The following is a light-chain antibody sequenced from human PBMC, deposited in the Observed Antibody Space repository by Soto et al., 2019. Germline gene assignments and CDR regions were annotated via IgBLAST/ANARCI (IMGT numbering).Light chain of an antibody. V-gene: IGKV1-8*01. Sequence: AIRMTQSPSSFSASTGDRVTITCRASQGISSYLAWYQQKPGKAPKLLIYAASTLQSGVPSRFGGSGSGTDFTITISCLPSEDFATYYCHQYYSYPSTFGPGTKVDIK. CDR1: QGISSY. J-gene: IGKJ3*01. CDR2: AAS. CDR3: HQYYSYPST.